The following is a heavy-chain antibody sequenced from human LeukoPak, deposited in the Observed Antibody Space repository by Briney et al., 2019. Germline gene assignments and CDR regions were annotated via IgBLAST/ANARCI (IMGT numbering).Heavy chain of an antibody. Sequence: ASVKVSCTASGYTFTNYAVHWVRQAPGQRLEWMGWINAGNGNTKCSQKFQGRVTITRDTSASTAYLELSSLTSEDTGVYYCARDGYNYNYYYGMDVWGQGTTVTVSS. CDR3: ARDGYNYNYYYGMDV. V-gene: IGHV1-3*01. D-gene: IGHD5-24*01. CDR2: INAGNGNT. CDR1: GYTFTNYA. J-gene: IGHJ6*02.